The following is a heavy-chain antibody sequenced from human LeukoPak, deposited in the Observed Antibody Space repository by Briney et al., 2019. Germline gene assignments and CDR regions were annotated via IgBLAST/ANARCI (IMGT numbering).Heavy chain of an antibody. Sequence: GGSLRLSCAASGFTFSSYAMHWVRQAPGKGLEWVAVISYDGSNKYYADSVKGRFTISRDNSKNTLYLQMNSLRAEDTAVYYCARDSNGDYLWHGGDVDYWGQGTLVTVSS. CDR3: ARDSNGDYLWHGGDVDY. CDR2: ISYDGSNK. J-gene: IGHJ4*02. CDR1: GFTFSSYA. V-gene: IGHV3-30-3*01. D-gene: IGHD4-17*01.